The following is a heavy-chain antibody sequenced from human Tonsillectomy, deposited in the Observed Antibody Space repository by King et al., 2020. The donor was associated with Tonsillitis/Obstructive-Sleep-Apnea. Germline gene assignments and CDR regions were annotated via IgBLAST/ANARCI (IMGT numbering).Heavy chain of an antibody. V-gene: IGHV1-2*02. CDR3: ARGVVGSGDYYHGMDV. Sequence: QLVQSGAEVKKPGASVKVSCKASGYTFTGYFMHWVRQAPGQGLEWMGWINPNSGGTKYAQKFQGRVTMTRDTSISTAYMELSKLRSDDTAVYYCARGVVGSGDYYHGMDVWGEGTTVTVSS. D-gene: IGHD3-22*01. J-gene: IGHJ6*04. CDR2: INPNSGGT. CDR1: GYTFTGYF.